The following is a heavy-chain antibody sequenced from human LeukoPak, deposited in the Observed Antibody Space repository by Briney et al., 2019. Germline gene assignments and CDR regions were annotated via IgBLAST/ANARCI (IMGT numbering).Heavy chain of an antibody. CDR3: ARPWVTEAFYY. CDR2: ISGSTGNT. Sequence: ASVKVSCKASGYTFTSYGISWVRQAPGQGLEWMGWISGSTGNTNYAQNLQGRVTMTTDTSTTTAYMELRRLRSDDTAVYYCARPWVTEAFYYWGEGTLVSVSS. CDR1: GYTFTSYG. V-gene: IGHV1-18*01. D-gene: IGHD2-21*02. J-gene: IGHJ4*02.